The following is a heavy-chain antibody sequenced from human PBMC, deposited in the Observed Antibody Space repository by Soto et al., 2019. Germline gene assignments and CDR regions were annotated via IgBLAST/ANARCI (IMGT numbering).Heavy chain of an antibody. D-gene: IGHD3-10*01. J-gene: IGHJ6*02. CDR1: GFTFSSYW. V-gene: IGHV3-74*01. CDR2: INSDGSST. CDR3: ARKVNSDYYGMDV. Sequence: LRLSCAASGFTFSSYWMHWVRQAPGKGLVWVSRINSDGSSTSYADSVKGRFTISRDNAKNTLYLQMNSLRAEDTAVYYCARKVNSDYYGMDVWGQGTTVTVSS.